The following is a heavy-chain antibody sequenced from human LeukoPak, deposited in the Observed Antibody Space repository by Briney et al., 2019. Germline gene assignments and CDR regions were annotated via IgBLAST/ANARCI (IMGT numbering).Heavy chain of an antibody. V-gene: IGHV3-53*01. CDR2: IYSGGST. Sequence: PGGSLRLPCAASGFTVSSNYMSWVRQAPGKGLEWLSVIYSGGSTYYADSVKGRFTISRDNSKNTLYLQMNSLRAEDTAVYYCASLTMVRGFPFFDYWGQGTLVTVSS. D-gene: IGHD3-10*01. CDR3: ASLTMVRGFPFFDY. CDR1: GFTVSSNY. J-gene: IGHJ4*02.